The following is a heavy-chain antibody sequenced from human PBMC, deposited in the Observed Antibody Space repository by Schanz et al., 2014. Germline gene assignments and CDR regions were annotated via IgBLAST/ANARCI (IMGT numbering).Heavy chain of an antibody. V-gene: IGHV3-66*01. Sequence: EVQLVESGGGLVQPGRSLRLSCAASGFTFDDHAMHWVRQVPGKGLEWVSVIYSDGRTYYGDSVKGRFTISRDNSKNTLYLQMNSLRDEDTAMYYCAKRCSSTSCSHGAFDMWGQGTMVTVSS. CDR2: IYSDGRT. D-gene: IGHD2-2*01. CDR3: AKRCSSTSCSHGAFDM. CDR1: GFTFDDHA. J-gene: IGHJ3*02.